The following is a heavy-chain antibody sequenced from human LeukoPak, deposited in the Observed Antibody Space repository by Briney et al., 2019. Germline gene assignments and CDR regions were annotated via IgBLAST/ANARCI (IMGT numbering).Heavy chain of an antibody. CDR1: GFTFSDYY. D-gene: IGHD6-13*01. J-gene: IGHJ6*03. V-gene: IGHV3-11*04. CDR3: ARADLAAAGTYYMDV. Sequence: GGSLRLSCAASGFTFSDYYMSWIRQAPGKGLEWVSYISSSGSTIYYADSVKGRFTIHGDNAKNSLYLQMNSLRAEDTAVYYCARADLAAAGTYYMDVWGKGTTVTVSS. CDR2: ISSSGSTI.